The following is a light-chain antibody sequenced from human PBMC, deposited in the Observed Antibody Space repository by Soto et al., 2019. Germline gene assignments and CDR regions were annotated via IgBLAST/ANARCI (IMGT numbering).Light chain of an antibody. J-gene: IGKJ1*01. CDR1: QSISNY. CDR2: AAS. V-gene: IGKV1-39*01. Sequence: DIQLTQSPSSLSASVGDRVSISCRASQSISNYLNWYQQKPGKAPKVLIFAASRLQSGVPSRFSGSGSGTDFSLTISSLQLEVFATYYCQQSYTRTFGQGTEVEI. CDR3: QQSYTRT.